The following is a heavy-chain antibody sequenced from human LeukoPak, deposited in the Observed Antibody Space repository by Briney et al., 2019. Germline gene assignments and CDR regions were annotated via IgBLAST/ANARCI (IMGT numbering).Heavy chain of an antibody. CDR2: IIPIFGTA. Sequence: SVKVSCKASGGTFSSYAISWVRQAPGQGLEWMGGIIPIFGTANYAQKFQGRVTITADESTSTAYMELSSLRSEDTAVYYCAGALRLYDSSGYYYYYYGMDVWGQGTTVTVSS. J-gene: IGHJ6*02. CDR3: AGALRLYDSSGYYYYYYGMDV. CDR1: GGTFSSYA. V-gene: IGHV1-69*13. D-gene: IGHD3-22*01.